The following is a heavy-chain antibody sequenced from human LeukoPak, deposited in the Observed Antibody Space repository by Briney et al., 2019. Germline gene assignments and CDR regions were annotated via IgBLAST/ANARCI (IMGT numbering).Heavy chain of an antibody. CDR1: GFTFSSYG. J-gene: IGHJ4*02. V-gene: IGHV3-30*02. Sequence: GGSLRLSCAASGFTFSSYGMHWVRQAPGKGLEWVAFIRYDGSNKYYADSVKGRFTISRGNSKNTLYLQMNSLRAEDTAVYYCVSRCSSPSCYRVFDYWGQGTLVTVSS. CDR2: IRYDGSNK. CDR3: VSRCSSPSCYRVFDY. D-gene: IGHD2-2*02.